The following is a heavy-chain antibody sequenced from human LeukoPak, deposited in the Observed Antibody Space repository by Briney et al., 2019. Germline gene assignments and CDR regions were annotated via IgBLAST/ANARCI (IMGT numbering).Heavy chain of an antibody. V-gene: IGHV3-23*01. CDR1: GFTFSTFA. CDR2: IFPSGGEI. Sequence: GGFLRLSCAASGFTFSTFAMIWVRQPPGKGLEGVSSIFPSGGEIHYADSVRGRFTISRDNSKSTLSLQMNSLRAEDTAIYYCATYRQVLLPFESWGQGTLVTVSS. D-gene: IGHD2-8*02. J-gene: IGHJ4*02. CDR3: ATYRQVLLPFES.